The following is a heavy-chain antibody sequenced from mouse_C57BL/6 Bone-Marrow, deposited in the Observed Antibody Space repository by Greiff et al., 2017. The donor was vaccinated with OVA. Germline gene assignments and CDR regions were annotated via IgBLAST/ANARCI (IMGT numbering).Heavy chain of an antibody. CDR2: SYPRSVNT. CDR3: ARSSIYDGPPSDY. CDR1: GYTFTSYG. V-gene: IGHV1-81*01. J-gene: IGHJ2*01. D-gene: IGHD2-3*01. Sequence: VQLQQSGAELARPGASVKLSCKASGYTFTSYGISWVKQRTGPGLEWIGASYPRSVNTYYNEKFKGKATLTADKSSSTAYMELRSLTSEDSAVYFCARSSIYDGPPSDYWGQGTTLTVSS.